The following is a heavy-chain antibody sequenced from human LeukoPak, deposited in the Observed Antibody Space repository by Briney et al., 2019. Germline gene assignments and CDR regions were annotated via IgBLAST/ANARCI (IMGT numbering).Heavy chain of an antibody. D-gene: IGHD3-3*01. CDR3: AREPFWSGYYSNLHFDY. J-gene: IGHJ4*02. V-gene: IGHV3-72*01. CDR1: GFTFSDRY. CDR2: IRNKANSHTT. Sequence: GGSLRLSCAASGFTFSDRYMDWVRQAPGKGLEWVGRIRNKANSHTTEYAASVKGRFTVSRDDSENSLYLQMNSLKTEDTAVYYCAREPFWSGYYSNLHFDYWGQGTLVTVSS.